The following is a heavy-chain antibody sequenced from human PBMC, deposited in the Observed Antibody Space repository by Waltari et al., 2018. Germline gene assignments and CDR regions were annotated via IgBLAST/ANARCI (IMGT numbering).Heavy chain of an antibody. CDR2: VDPEDGET. V-gene: IGHV1-69-2*01. CDR1: GYTLPDYS. Sequence: VQLRQSGAEVKKPGATVKISCKASGYTLPDYSMHWVQQAPGKVLEWMGRVDPEDGETIYAEKFQGRVTITADTSTDTAYIELSSLRSEDTAVYYCATALIVGATDFDYWGQGTLVTVSS. D-gene: IGHD1-26*01. J-gene: IGHJ4*02. CDR3: ATALIVGATDFDY.